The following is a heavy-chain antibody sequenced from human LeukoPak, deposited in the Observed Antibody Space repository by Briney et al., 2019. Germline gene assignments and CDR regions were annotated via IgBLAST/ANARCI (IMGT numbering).Heavy chain of an antibody. J-gene: IGHJ6*03. CDR1: GFTFSSYW. CDR2: IKQDGSEK. Sequence: GGSLRLSCAASGFTFSSYWMSWVRQAPGKGLEWVANIKQDGSEKYYVDSVKGRFTISRDNAKNSLYLQMNSLRAEDTAVYYCARGADCSSTSCYGGHYCYYYMDVWGKGTTVTVSS. V-gene: IGHV3-7*01. CDR3: ARGADCSSTSCYGGHYCYYYMDV. D-gene: IGHD2-2*01.